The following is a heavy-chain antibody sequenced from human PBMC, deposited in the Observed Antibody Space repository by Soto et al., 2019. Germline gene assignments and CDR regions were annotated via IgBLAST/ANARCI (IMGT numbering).Heavy chain of an antibody. CDR1: GYTFTSYA. CDR2: INAGNGNS. CDR3: ARGPGGPDGPGDY. D-gene: IGHD2-15*01. V-gene: IGHV1-3*01. Sequence: QVQLVQSGAEVKKPGASVKVSCKASGYTFTSYAMHWVRQAPGQRLEWMGWINAGNGNSKYSQKFQGRVTITRDTSASTAYMELSSLRSEDTAVYYCARGPGGPDGPGDYWGQGTLVTVSS. J-gene: IGHJ4*02.